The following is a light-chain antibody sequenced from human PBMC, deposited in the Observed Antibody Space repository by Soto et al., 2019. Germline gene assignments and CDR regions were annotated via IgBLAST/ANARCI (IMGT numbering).Light chain of an antibody. CDR2: GAS. Sequence: EIVLTQSPGTLSLSPGERATLSCRASQSVNRNYLAWYQQKPGQAPRLLIYGASNRATGIPDRFSGSGSGTDSTLTISRLEPEDFAVYYCQQYGSSGTFGQGTKVDIK. J-gene: IGKJ1*01. CDR3: QQYGSSGT. V-gene: IGKV3-20*01. CDR1: QSVNRNY.